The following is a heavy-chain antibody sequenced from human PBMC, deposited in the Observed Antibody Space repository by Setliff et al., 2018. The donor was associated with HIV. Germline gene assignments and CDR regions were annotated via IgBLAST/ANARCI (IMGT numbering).Heavy chain of an antibody. J-gene: IGHJ5*02. Sequence: PSETLSLTCTVSGGSISSNNYYWGWIRQSPGKGLEWFGSIYYSGNAYYNPSLKSRLTISMDTSKNQFSLKLNSVTAADTAVYYCARIGSGWSVGWFDPWGRGTLVTVSS. CDR1: GGSISSNNYY. CDR2: IYYSGNA. CDR3: ARIGSGWSVGWFDP. D-gene: IGHD6-13*01. V-gene: IGHV4-39*07.